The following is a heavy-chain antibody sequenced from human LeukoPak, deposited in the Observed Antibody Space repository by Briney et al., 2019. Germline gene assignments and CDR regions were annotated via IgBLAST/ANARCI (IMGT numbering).Heavy chain of an antibody. CDR2: IYYSGST. Sequence: SETLSLTCTVSGGSISSSSYYWGWIRQPPGKGVEWIGSIYYSGSTYYNPSLKSRVTISVDTSKNQFSLKLSSVTAADTAVYYCARNVLGTEYSSSSGDYYYYMDVWGKGTTVTVS. D-gene: IGHD6-6*01. CDR3: ARNVLGTEYSSSSGDYYYYMDV. V-gene: IGHV4-39*01. J-gene: IGHJ6*03. CDR1: GGSISSSSYY.